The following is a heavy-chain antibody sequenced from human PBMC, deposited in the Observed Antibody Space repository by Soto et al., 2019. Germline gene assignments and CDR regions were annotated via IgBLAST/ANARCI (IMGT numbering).Heavy chain of an antibody. J-gene: IGHJ6*03. D-gene: IGHD3-3*01. CDR3: AKEVRFLEWLGDPSYYYYYYMDV. Sequence: GGSLRLSCAASGFTFSSYGMHWVRQAPGKGLEWVAVISYDGSNKYYADSVKGRFTISRDNSKNTLYLQMNSLRAEDTAVYYCAKEVRFLEWLGDPSYYYYYYMDVWGKGTTVTVSS. V-gene: IGHV3-30*18. CDR2: ISYDGSNK. CDR1: GFTFSSYG.